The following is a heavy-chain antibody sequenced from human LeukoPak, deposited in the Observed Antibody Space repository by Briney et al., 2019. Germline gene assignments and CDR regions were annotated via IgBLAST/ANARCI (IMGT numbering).Heavy chain of an antibody. CDR1: GFTFDDCA. J-gene: IGHJ4*02. V-gene: IGHV3-9*01. CDR2: ISWNSGSI. CDR3: AKDARYDSSGYYFDY. Sequence: GGSLRLSCAASGFTFDDCAMHWVRQAPGKGLEWVSGISWNSGSIGYADSVKDRFTISRDNAKNSLYLQMNSLRAEDTALYYCAKDARYDSSGYYFDYWGQGTLVTVSS. D-gene: IGHD3-22*01.